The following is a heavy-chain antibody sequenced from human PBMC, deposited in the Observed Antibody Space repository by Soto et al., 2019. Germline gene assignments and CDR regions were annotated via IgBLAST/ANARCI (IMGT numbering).Heavy chain of an antibody. V-gene: IGHV3-23*01. J-gene: IGHJ4*02. CDR3: AKGDYDLDY. CDR2: ISSSGGST. Sequence: GGSLRLSCGASGFTVSSYATSWVRQAPGKGLEWVSAISSSGGSTYYADSVKGRFAISRDNSKKTLYLQMNSLRAEDTAVYYCAKGDYDLDYWGQGTLVTVSS. D-gene: IGHD3-22*01. CDR1: GFTVSSYA.